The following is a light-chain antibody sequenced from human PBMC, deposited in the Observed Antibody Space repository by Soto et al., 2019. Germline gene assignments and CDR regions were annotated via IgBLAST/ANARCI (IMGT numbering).Light chain of an antibody. V-gene: IGLV2-14*01. Sequence: QSALTQPASVSGSPGQSITISCTGTTSDVGGYNYVSWHQQHPGKAPKLMIHEVRYRPSGVSNRFSGSKSGNTASLTISGLRAEDEADYYCSSYTRSGTLVFGGGTKLTVL. J-gene: IGLJ3*02. CDR2: EVR. CDR1: TSDVGGYNY. CDR3: SSYTRSGTLV.